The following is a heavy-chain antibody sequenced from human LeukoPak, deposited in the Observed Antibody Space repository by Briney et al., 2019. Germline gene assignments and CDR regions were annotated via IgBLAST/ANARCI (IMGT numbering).Heavy chain of an antibody. CDR3: ARRYMDV. CDR1: GFTFSTYW. J-gene: IGHJ6*03. CDR2: IKQDGSEK. Sequence: PGGSLRLSCTASGFTFSTYWMTWVRQAPGKGLEWVANIKQDGSEKYYVNSVRGRFTISRDNAKNSLFLQMNSLRADDTAVYYCARRYMDVWGKGTTVTVSS. V-gene: IGHV3-7*01.